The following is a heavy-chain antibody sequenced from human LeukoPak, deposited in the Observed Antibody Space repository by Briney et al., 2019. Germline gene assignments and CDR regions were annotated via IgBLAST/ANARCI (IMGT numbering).Heavy chain of an antibody. V-gene: IGHV1-18*01. Sequence: ASVKVSCKASGYTFTSYGISWVRQAPGQGLEWMGWISAYNGNTNYAQKPQGRVTMTTDTSTSTAYMELRSLRSDDTAVYYCANMVHSGSYYGGYYFDYWGQGTLVTVSS. J-gene: IGHJ4*02. CDR2: ISAYNGNT. CDR1: GYTFTSYG. D-gene: IGHD1-26*01. CDR3: ANMVHSGSYYGGYYFDY.